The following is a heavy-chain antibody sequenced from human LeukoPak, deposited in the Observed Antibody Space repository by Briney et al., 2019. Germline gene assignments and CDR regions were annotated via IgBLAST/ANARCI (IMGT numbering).Heavy chain of an antibody. J-gene: IGHJ4*02. Sequence: GSLRLSCAASGFTFSSYWMHWVRQAPGKGLVWVSRINSDGSSTSYADSVKGRFTISRDNAKNTLYLQMNSLGAEDTAVYYCARETRYYDSDYWGQGTLVTVSS. CDR1: GFTFSSYW. CDR3: ARETRYYDSDY. D-gene: IGHD3-22*01. CDR2: INSDGSST. V-gene: IGHV3-74*01.